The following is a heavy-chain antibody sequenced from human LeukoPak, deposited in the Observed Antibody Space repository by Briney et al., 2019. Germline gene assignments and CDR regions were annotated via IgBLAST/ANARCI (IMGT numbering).Heavy chain of an antibody. CDR1: GGSISSGGYY. CDR2: IYYSGST. J-gene: IGHJ4*02. Sequence: PSETLSLTCTVSGGSISSGGYYWSWIRQHPGKGLEWIGYIYYSGSTYYNPSLKSRVTISVDTSKNQFSLKLSSVTAADTAVYYCARLAHYDFWSGYSDYWGQGTLVTASS. CDR3: ARLAHYDFWSGYSDY. V-gene: IGHV4-31*03. D-gene: IGHD3-3*01.